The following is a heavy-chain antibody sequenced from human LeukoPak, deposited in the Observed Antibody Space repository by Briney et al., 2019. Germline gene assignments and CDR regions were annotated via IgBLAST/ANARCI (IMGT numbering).Heavy chain of an antibody. CDR1: GLTFKNHW. Sequence: PGGSLRLSCAASGLTFKNHWMTWVRQAPGKGLEWVANINPDGSEKNNVDSVKGRFTVSRDNPKNSLFLQMNSLRAEDTAVYYCARGHYGMDVWGQGTTVTAS. V-gene: IGHV3-7*01. J-gene: IGHJ6*02. CDR3: ARGHYGMDV. CDR2: INPDGSEK.